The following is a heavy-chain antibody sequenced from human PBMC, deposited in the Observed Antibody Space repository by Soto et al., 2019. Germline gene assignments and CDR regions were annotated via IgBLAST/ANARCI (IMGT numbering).Heavy chain of an antibody. V-gene: IGHV1-2*02. Sequence: ASVKVSCKASGYTFTVYYMHWVRQAPGQGLEWMGWINPNSGGTNYAQKFQGRVTMTRDTSISTAYMELSRLRSDDTAVYYCAIISSWHSYFDYWGQGTLVTVSS. CDR2: INPNSGGT. CDR3: AIISSWHSYFDY. J-gene: IGHJ4*02. D-gene: IGHD6-13*01. CDR1: GYTFTVYY.